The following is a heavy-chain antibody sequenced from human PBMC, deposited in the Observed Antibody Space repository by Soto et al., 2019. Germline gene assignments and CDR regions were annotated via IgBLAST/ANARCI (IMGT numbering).Heavy chain of an antibody. Sequence: ASVKVSCKASGYTFTGYYMRWVRQAPGQGLEWMGWINPNSGGTNYAQKFQGWVTMTRDTSISTAYMELSRLRSDDTAVYYCARMSPKYCSGGSCLFDYWGQGTLVTVSS. V-gene: IGHV1-2*04. CDR1: GYTFTGYY. CDR2: INPNSGGT. D-gene: IGHD2-15*01. J-gene: IGHJ4*02. CDR3: ARMSPKYCSGGSCLFDY.